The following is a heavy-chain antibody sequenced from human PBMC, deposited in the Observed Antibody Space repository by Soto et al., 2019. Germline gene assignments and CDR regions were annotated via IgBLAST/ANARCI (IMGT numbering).Heavy chain of an antibody. CDR2: IWYDGSNK. CDR3: ARDPQSGSYPGHFDY. V-gene: IGHV3-33*01. CDR1: GFTFSSYG. D-gene: IGHD1-26*01. J-gene: IGHJ4*02. Sequence: QVQLVESGGGVVQPGRSLRLSCAASGFTFSSYGMHWVRQAPGKGLEWVAVIWYDGSNKYYADSVKGRFTISRDNSKNTLYLQMNSLRAEDTAVYYCARDPQSGSYPGHFDYWGQGTLVTVSS.